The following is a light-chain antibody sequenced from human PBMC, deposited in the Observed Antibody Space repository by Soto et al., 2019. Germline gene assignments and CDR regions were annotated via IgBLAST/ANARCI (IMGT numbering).Light chain of an antibody. Sequence: EIVLTQSPGTLSLSPGERATLSCRASQTVSSDYLAWYQQKPGQTPKVLIDRASSRATGIPDRFSGSESVTDFTLTISRLEPEDFAVYYCQQYGSSPLTFGGGTKVAIK. J-gene: IGKJ4*01. CDR3: QQYGSSPLT. V-gene: IGKV3-20*01. CDR2: RAS. CDR1: QTVSSDY.